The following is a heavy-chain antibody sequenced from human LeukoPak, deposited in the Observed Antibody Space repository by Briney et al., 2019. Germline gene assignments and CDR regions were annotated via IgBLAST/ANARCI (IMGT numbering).Heavy chain of an antibody. Sequence: SETLSLTCSVSGGSISSGAYYWSWIRQHPGKGLEWIGYIYYGGSTYYNPSLKSRVTILEDPSKNQFSLKLSSVTAADTAVYYCARDQGYYDSSGYDAFDIWGQGTMVTVSS. CDR2: IYYGGST. J-gene: IGHJ3*02. D-gene: IGHD3-22*01. V-gene: IGHV4-31*03. CDR3: ARDQGYYDSSGYDAFDI. CDR1: GGSISSGAYY.